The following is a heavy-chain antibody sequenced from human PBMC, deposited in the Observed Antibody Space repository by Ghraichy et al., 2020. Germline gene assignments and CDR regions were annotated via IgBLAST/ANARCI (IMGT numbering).Heavy chain of an antibody. V-gene: IGHV4-30-4*01. CDR1: GGSISSGDYY. CDR2: IYYSGST. D-gene: IGHD1-14*01. CDR3: ARVGGGIDMITLNWFDP. J-gene: IGHJ5*02. Sequence: SQTLSLTCTVSGGSISSGDYYWSWIRQPPGKGLEWIGYIYYSGSTYYNPSLKSRVTISVDTSKNQFSLKLSSVTAADTAVYYCARVGGGIDMITLNWFDPWGQGTLVTVSS.